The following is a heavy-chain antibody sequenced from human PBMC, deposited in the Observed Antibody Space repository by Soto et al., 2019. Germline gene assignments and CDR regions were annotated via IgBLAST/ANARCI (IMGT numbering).Heavy chain of an antibody. Sequence: VASVKVSCTASGYTFTSYAMHWVRQAPGQRLEWMGWINAGNGNTKYSQKFQGRVTITRDTSASTAYMELSSLRSEDTAVYYCARELRGFGELLNWFDPWGQGTLVTVSS. V-gene: IGHV1-3*01. CDR2: INAGNGNT. CDR3: ARELRGFGELLNWFDP. J-gene: IGHJ5*02. D-gene: IGHD3-10*01. CDR1: GYTFTSYA.